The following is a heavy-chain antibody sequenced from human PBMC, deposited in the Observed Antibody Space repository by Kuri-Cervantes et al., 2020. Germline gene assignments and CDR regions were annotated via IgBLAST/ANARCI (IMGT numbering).Heavy chain of an antibody. Sequence: ASVKVSCKASGYIFTSLDINWVRQAPGQGPGWMGWMNPDTGKTGYVQKFQGRLTMTRDTSISTAYMELSSLRSDDTAVYYCARGVHGIGYWGQGTLVTVSS. V-gene: IGHV1-8*01. CDR3: ARGVHGIGY. J-gene: IGHJ4*02. CDR1: GYIFTSLD. CDR2: MNPDTGKT. D-gene: IGHD5-24*01.